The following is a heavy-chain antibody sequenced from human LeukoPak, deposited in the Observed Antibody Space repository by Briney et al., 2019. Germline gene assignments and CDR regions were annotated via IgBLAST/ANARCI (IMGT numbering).Heavy chain of an antibody. CDR3: AKSAGDYGGIHGAFDI. CDR1: GFTVSSNY. D-gene: IGHD4-23*01. Sequence: GGSLRLSCAASGFTVSSNYMNWVRQAPGKGLEWVSAFYSGGNTYYADSVKGRFTISRDNSKNTLSLQMNSLRAEDTAVYYCAKSAGDYGGIHGAFDIWGQGTMVTVSS. V-gene: IGHV3-66*01. CDR2: FYSGGNT. J-gene: IGHJ3*02.